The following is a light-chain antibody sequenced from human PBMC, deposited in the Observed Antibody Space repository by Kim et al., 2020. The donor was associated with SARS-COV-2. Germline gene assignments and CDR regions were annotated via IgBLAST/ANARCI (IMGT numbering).Light chain of an antibody. V-gene: IGLV2-23*02. CDR2: EVT. Sequence: QSITLSCTAAGSGVKNDNLVSWYQHHPGKAPKLIIFEVTKRPSGVSDRFSGSKSGNTASLTVSALQAEDEADYYCCSNAGGSTWVFGGGTKLTVL. J-gene: IGLJ3*02. CDR1: GSGVKNDNL. CDR3: CSNAGGSTWV.